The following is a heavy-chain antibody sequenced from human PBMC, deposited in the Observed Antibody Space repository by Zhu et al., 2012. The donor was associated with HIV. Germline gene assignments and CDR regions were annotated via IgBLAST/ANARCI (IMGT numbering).Heavy chain of an antibody. CDR1: GDSISSSSYF. CDR2: IYRSGTT. D-gene: IGHD2-15*01. Sequence: QVQLQESGPGLVKPSETLSLTCTVSGDSISSSSYFRGWIRQPPGKGLEWIGSIYRSGTTYYNPSLESRVTISVDTSKDQFSLKLTSVTAADTAVYYCARVLCSGGSCYQFHFDFWGQGTLVTVSS. J-gene: IGHJ4*02. CDR3: ARVLCSGGSCYQFHFDF. V-gene: IGHV4-39*01.